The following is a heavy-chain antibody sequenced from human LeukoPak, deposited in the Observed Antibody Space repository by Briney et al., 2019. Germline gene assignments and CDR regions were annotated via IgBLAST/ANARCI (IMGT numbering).Heavy chain of an antibody. CDR1: SGSISSGSFYY. Sequence: PSETLSLTCTVSSGSISSGSFYYWNWIRQPAGKGLEWIGRIYSSGSTHYNPSLKSRVTISVDTSKNQFSLKLSSVTAADTAVYYCARHTSSTSPVLDYWGQGTLVTVSS. CDR3: ARHTSSTSPVLDY. V-gene: IGHV4-61*02. CDR2: IYSSGST. D-gene: IGHD2-2*01. J-gene: IGHJ4*02.